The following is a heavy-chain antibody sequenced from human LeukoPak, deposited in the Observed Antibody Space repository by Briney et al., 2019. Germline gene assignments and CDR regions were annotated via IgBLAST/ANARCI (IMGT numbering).Heavy chain of an antibody. V-gene: IGHV3-7*01. CDR3: ASQITISYYFDY. D-gene: IGHD3-10*01. CDR1: GFTFSSYW. CDR2: IKQSGSEK. Sequence: GGSLRLSCAASGFTFSSYWMSWVRQAPGTGLEWVANIKQSGSEKYYVDSVKGRFTISRDNAKNSLYLQMNSLRAEDTAVYYCASQITISYYFDYWGQGTLVTASS. J-gene: IGHJ4*02.